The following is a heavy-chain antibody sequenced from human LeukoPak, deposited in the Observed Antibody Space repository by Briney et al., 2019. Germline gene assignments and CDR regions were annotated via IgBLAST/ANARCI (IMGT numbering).Heavy chain of an antibody. CDR3: AREDTVLIQYNYHHYAMDV. D-gene: IGHD5-18*01. CDR1: GFTFSSYA. Sequence: PGGSLRLSCAASGFTFSSYAMHWVRQAPGKGLEWVAVISYDGSNKYYADSVKGRFTISRDNSKNTLYLQMNSLRVEDTAVYYCAREDTVLIQYNYHHYAMDVWGQGTTVTVSS. CDR2: ISYDGSNK. V-gene: IGHV3-30-3*01. J-gene: IGHJ6*02.